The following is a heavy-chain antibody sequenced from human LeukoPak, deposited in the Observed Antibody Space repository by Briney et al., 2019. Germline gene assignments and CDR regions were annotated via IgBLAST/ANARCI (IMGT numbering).Heavy chain of an antibody. CDR1: GFTFSSYS. D-gene: IGHD2-21*01. V-gene: IGHV3-21*01. Sequence: GGSLRLSCAASGFTFSSYSMNWVRQAPGKGLEWVSSISSSSSYIYYADSVKGRFTISRDNAKNSLYLQMNSLRAEDTAVYYCASTYESPVYYFDYWGQGTLVTVSS. CDR3: ASTYESPVYYFDY. CDR2: ISSSSSYI. J-gene: IGHJ4*02.